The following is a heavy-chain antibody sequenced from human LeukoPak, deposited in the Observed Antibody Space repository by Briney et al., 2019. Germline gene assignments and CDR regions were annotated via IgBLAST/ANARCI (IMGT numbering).Heavy chain of an antibody. D-gene: IGHD6-13*01. CDR3: AKDGLGAAAGTGFW. CDR1: GFTFSSYA. J-gene: IGHJ3*01. Sequence: PGGSLRLSCAASGFTFSSYAMTWVRQAPGKGLEWVSAISGGGGSTYYADSVKGRFTISRDNSKNTLYLQMNSLRAEDTAVYYCAKDGLGAAAGTGFWWGQGTMVTVSS. V-gene: IGHV3-23*01. CDR2: ISGGGGST.